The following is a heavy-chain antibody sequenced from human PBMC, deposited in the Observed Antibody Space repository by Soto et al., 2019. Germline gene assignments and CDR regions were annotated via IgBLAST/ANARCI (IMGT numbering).Heavy chain of an antibody. J-gene: IGHJ4*02. Sequence: EVQLVESGGGLVQPGGSLRLSCAASGFTFSSNSMNWVRQARGKGLEWVSYISSSSSTIYYADSVKGRFTISRDNAKNSLYLQMNSLRAEDTAVYYCARDLNYGLFDYWGQGTLVTVSS. CDR2: ISSSSSTI. CDR3: ARDLNYGLFDY. CDR1: GFTFSSNS. V-gene: IGHV3-48*01. D-gene: IGHD4-17*01.